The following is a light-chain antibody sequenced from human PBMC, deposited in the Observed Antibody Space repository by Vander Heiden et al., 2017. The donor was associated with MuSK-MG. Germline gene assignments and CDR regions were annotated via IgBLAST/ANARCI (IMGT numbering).Light chain of an antibody. CDR2: GAS. CDR3: QQTYSDLVIT. Sequence: DIQMSQSPSSLSASVGDRVIITCRASQSVRKFLNWYKQKPGQAPTLLIYGASILKSGAPSRFIGSGSGTDFTLTISSLQPEDFATYFCQQTYSDLVITFGGGTKVEIK. V-gene: IGKV1-39*01. CDR1: QSVRKF. J-gene: IGKJ4*01.